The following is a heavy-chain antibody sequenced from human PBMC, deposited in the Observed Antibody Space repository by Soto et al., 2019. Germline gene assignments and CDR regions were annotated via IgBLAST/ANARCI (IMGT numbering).Heavy chain of an antibody. CDR3: ARCSKAHYYDGMDV. V-gene: IGHV1-69*13. D-gene: IGHD2-2*01. CDR2: IIPIFGTA. J-gene: IGHJ6*02. CDR1: GGTFSSYA. Sequence: ASVKVSRKASGGTFSSYAISWVRQAPGQGLEWMGGIIPIFGTANYAQKFQGRVTITADESTSTAYMELSSLRSEDTAVYYCARCSKAHYYDGMDVWGQGTTVTVCS.